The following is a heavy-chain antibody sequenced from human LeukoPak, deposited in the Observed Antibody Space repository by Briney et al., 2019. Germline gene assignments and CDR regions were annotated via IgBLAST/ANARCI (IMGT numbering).Heavy chain of an antibody. Sequence: SSETLSLTCTVSGGSISSSSYYWGWIRQPPGKGLEWIGSIYYSGSTYYNPSLKSRVTISVDTSKNQFSLKLSSVTAADTAVYYCARGDNDYGDYEYFQHWGQGTLVTVSS. CDR2: IYYSGST. CDR3: ARGDNDYGDYEYFQH. V-gene: IGHV4-39*07. J-gene: IGHJ1*01. CDR1: GGSISSSSYY. D-gene: IGHD4-17*01.